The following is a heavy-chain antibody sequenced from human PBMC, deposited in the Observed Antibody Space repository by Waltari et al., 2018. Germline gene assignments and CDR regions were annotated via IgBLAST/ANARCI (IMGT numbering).Heavy chain of an antibody. CDR1: GFTFSSYD. CDR2: ISYDGSNK. Sequence: QVQLVESGGGVVQPGRSLRPSCAASGFTFSSYDMHWGRQAPGKGLEWVAVISYDGSNKYHADSVKGRFTISRDNSKNTLYLQMNSLRAEDTAVYYCARIYYYYYGMDVWGQGTTVTVSS. CDR3: ARIYYYYYGMDV. J-gene: IGHJ6*02. V-gene: IGHV3-30-3*01.